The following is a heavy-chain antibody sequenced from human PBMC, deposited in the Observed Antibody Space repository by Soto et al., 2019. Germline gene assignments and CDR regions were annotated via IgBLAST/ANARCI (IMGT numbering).Heavy chain of an antibody. J-gene: IGHJ4*02. CDR3: AKVYRVGELFYIGFGY. D-gene: IGHD3-10*01. V-gene: IGHV3-30*18. CDR1: GFTFSSYG. Sequence: QVQLVESGGGVVQPGRSLRLSCAASGFTFSSYGMHWVRQAPGKGLEWVAVISYDGSNKYYADSVKGRFTISRDNSKNTLYLQMNSLRAEDTAVYYCAKVYRVGELFYIGFGYWGQGTLVTVSS. CDR2: ISYDGSNK.